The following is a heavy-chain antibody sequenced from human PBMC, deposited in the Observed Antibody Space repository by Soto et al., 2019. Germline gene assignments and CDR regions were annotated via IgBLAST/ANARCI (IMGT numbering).Heavy chain of an antibody. Sequence: PGGSLRLSCAASGFTFSSYGMHWVRQAPGKGLEWVAVISYDGSNKYYADSVKGRFTISRDNSKNTLYLQMNSLRAEDTAVYYCAKGPSHSSIAALTTYYYMDVWGKGTTVTVSS. J-gene: IGHJ6*03. CDR2: ISYDGSNK. CDR3: AKGPSHSSIAALTTYYYMDV. CDR1: GFTFSSYG. D-gene: IGHD6-6*01. V-gene: IGHV3-30*18.